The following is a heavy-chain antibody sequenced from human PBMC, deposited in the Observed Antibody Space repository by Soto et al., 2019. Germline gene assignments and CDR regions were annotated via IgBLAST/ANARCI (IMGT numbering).Heavy chain of an antibody. Sequence: QLQLQESGPGLVKPSETLSLTCSVSGDSLSSSYYYWGWIRQPPGERLEWIASVDYTGSAYYSPSLRSRVTLSVDTSNNDFSLKVDSVSAADTALYYCARQGINRGFGPGAFDIWGQGTTVIVSS. D-gene: IGHD1-20*01. V-gene: IGHV4-39*01. CDR1: GDSLSSSYYY. CDR3: ARQGINRGFGPGAFDI. CDR2: VDYTGSA. J-gene: IGHJ3*02.